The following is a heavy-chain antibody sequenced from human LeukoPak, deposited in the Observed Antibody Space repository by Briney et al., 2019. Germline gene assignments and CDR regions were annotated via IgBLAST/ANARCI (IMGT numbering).Heavy chain of an antibody. CDR2: TYYSGST. D-gene: IGHD3-10*01. J-gene: IGHJ5*02. CDR1: GGSISSYY. CDR3: ARDSGLVWFDP. Sequence: SETLSLTCTVSGGSISSYYWSWIRQPPGKGLEWIGYTYYSGSTNYNPSLKSRVTISVDTSKNQFSLKLSSVTAADTAVYYCARDSGLVWFDPWGQGTLVTVSS. V-gene: IGHV4-59*01.